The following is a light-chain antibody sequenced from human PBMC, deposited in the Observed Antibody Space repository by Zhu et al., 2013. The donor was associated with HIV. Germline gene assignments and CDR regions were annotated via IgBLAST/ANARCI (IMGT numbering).Light chain of an antibody. J-gene: IGLJ2*01. V-gene: IGLV3-21*04. Sequence: SYVLTQPPSLSVAPGKTASITCGGNTLGSRSVHWYQQRPGQAPVLVIYDDSARPSGIPERFSGSISGSVATLTISRVEAGDEADYYCQLWDSSSHVVFGGGTKLTVL. CDR1: TLGSRS. CDR2: DDS. CDR3: QLWDSSSHVV.